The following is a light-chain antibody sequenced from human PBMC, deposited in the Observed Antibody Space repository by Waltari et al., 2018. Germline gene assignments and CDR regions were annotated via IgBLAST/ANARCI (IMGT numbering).Light chain of an antibody. V-gene: IGLV2-18*02. CDR3: ASYTSTFTWV. J-gene: IGLJ3*02. Sequence: QSALTQPPSVSGSPGQSVTITCTGTSSDIRIYNHVSWFQQPPGTAPKLLIYDVTYRPSGVPDRFSGSKSGNTASLTISGLQTEDESDYYCASYTSTFTWVFGGGTKLTVL. CDR1: SSDIRIYNH. CDR2: DVT.